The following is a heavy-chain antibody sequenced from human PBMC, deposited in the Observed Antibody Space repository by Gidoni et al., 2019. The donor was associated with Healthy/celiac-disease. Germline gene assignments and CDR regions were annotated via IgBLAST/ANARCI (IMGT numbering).Heavy chain of an antibody. J-gene: IGHJ4*02. D-gene: IGHD3-16*01. CDR2: IYYSGLT. V-gene: IGHV4-59*01. CDR3: AGDRVVGALPDY. CDR1: GGSISRYY. Sequence: QVQLQASGPGLVKPSETLSLTCTVPGGSISRYYWSWIRQPPGKGLAGIGYIYYSGLTNYHPYHNGRVTISVDTTKNQFSLKLSSVTAADTAVYYCAGDRVVGALPDYWGQGTLVTVSS.